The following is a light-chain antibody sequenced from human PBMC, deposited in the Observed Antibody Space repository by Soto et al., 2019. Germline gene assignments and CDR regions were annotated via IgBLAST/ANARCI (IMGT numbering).Light chain of an antibody. V-gene: IGLV2-8*01. CDR2: EVS. J-gene: IGLJ1*01. CDR1: SSDVGGYNY. CDR3: SSYAGSNNV. Sequence: QSALTQPPSASGSPGQSVTISCTGTSSDVGGYNYVSWYQQHPGKAPKLMIYEVSKRPSVFPDRFSGSKSGNTASLTVSGLQAEDEADYYCSSYAGSNNVFGTGTKLTVL.